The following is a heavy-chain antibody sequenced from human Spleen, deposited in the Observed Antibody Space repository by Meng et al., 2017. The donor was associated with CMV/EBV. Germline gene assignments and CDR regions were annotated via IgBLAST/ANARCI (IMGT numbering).Heavy chain of an antibody. J-gene: IGHJ5*02. D-gene: IGHD3-10*01. CDR3: ARAAEDSYSSGTYWFDP. Sequence: GFPFPKFYMPWLRRAPGGGLEWMGIINPSGRNPSYAQKFEGRVTMTRDTSTTTVYMDLNSLGSEDTAVYYCARAAEDSYSSGTYWFDPWGQGTLVTVSS. CDR2: INPSGRNP. V-gene: IGHV1-46*01. CDR1: GFPFPKFY.